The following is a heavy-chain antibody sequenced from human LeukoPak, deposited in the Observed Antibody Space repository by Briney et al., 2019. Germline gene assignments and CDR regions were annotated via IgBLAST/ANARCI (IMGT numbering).Heavy chain of an antibody. Sequence: SETLSLTCTVSGGSISSSSYYWGWIRQPPGKGLEWIGSIYYSGSTYYNPSLKSRVTISVDTSKNQFSLKLSSVTAADTAVYYCARLTTVWWFDPWGQGTLVTVSS. CDR3: ARLTTVWWFDP. CDR1: GGSISSSSYY. V-gene: IGHV4-39*01. D-gene: IGHD4-17*01. J-gene: IGHJ5*02. CDR2: IYYSGST.